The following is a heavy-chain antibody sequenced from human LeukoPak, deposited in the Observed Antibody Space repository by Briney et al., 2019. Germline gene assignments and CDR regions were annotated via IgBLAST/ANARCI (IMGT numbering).Heavy chain of an antibody. CDR3: ARELYSGRNFDY. CDR2: IYYSGST. CDR1: GGSISSGGYY. J-gene: IGHJ4*02. Sequence: PSETLSLTCTVSGGSISSGGYYWGWIRQHPGKGLEWIGYIYYSGSTYYNPSLKSRVTISVDTSKNQFSLKLSSVTAADTAVYYCARELYSGRNFDYWGQGTLVTVSS. V-gene: IGHV4-31*03. D-gene: IGHD1-26*01.